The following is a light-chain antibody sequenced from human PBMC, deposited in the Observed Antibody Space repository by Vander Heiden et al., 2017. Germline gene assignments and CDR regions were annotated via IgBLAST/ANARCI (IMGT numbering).Light chain of an antibody. J-gene: IGKJ1*01. CDR2: GAS. CDR1: QSVSSSY. V-gene: IGKV3-20*01. Sequence: IVLTQPPGTLSLSPGERATLSCRASQSVSSSYLSCYQQNPRQAPRLLYYGASSRATGIPDRCSGSASGTDSPLTISRLEPEDVAVYYCQQYGSPPRTFGPGTKVEIK. CDR3: QQYGSPPRT.